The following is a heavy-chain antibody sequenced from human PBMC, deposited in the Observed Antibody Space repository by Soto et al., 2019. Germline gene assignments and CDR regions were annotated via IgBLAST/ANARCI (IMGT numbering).Heavy chain of an antibody. V-gene: IGHV3-33*01. Sequence: LRLSCAASGFTFSNYGMHWVRQAPGKGLEWVAVIWYDGNNKYYADSVKGRFTISRDNSNNTLYVQMTSLRAEDTAVYYCARGLHSIFDYWRQRPLVTVSS. D-gene: IGHD2-21*01. CDR3: ARGLHSIFDY. CDR1: GFTFSNYG. J-gene: IGHJ4*02. CDR2: IWYDGNNK.